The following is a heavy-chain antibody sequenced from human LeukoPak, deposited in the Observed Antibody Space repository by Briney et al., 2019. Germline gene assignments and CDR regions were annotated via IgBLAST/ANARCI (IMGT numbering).Heavy chain of an antibody. CDR3: TRENSPFCPFAY. D-gene: IGHD2/OR15-2a*01. Sequence: SETLSLTCGVSGGSIDITNYWSWVRQVPDKGLEWIGEISHDGTTNYNASLRSRVAMSLDRANNQFSLSLTSVTAADTAVYYCTRENSPFCPFAYWGQGILVTVSS. CDR2: ISHDGTT. J-gene: IGHJ4*02. CDR1: GGSIDITNY. V-gene: IGHV4-4*02.